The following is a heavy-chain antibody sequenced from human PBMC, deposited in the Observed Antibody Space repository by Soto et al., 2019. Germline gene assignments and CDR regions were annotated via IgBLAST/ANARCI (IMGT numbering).Heavy chain of an antibody. CDR1: GFTFSSYS. J-gene: IGHJ6*02. Sequence: PGGSLRLSCAASGFTFSSYSMNWVRQAPGKGLEWVSSISSSSSYIHYADSVKGRFTISRDNAKNSLYLQMNSLRAEDTAVYYCARLGGYCSGGSCPYGMDVWGQGTTVTVSS. D-gene: IGHD2-15*01. CDR2: ISSSSSYI. CDR3: ARLGGYCSGGSCPYGMDV. V-gene: IGHV3-21*01.